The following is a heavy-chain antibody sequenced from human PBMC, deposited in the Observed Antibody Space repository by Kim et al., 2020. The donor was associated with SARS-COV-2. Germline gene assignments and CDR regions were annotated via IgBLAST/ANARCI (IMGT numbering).Heavy chain of an antibody. CDR1: ADSISGYH. CDR2: VSYTGRT. CDR3: ARSPEYGAGDGFDI. V-gene: IGHV4-59*08. Sequence: SETLSLTCTVSADSISGYHWSWIRQSPGKGLEWIGHVSYTGRTNYNPSLKNRVTMSIDTSKKQFSLKLSSVTAADTAVFYFARSPEYGAGDGFDIWGQGT. J-gene: IGHJ3*02. D-gene: IGHD4-17*01.